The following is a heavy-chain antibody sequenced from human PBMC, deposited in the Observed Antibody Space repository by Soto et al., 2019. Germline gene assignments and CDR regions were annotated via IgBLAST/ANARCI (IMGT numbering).Heavy chain of an antibody. V-gene: IGHV4-59*08. CDR2: IYYSGST. D-gene: IGHD3-10*01. J-gene: IGHJ4*02. CDR1: GGSISSYY. Sequence: SETLSLTCTVSGGSISSYYWSWIRQPPGKGLEWIGYIYYSGSTNYNPSLKSRVTISVDTSKNQFSLKLSSVTAADTAVYYCASHQRELLSSFDYWGQGTLVIV. CDR3: ASHQRELLSSFDY.